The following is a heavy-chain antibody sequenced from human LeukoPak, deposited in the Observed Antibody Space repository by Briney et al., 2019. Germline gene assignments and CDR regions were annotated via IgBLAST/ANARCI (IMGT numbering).Heavy chain of an antibody. CDR3: VGDPTESYT. J-gene: IGHJ5*02. CDR1: GFTYRRYR. V-gene: IGHV3-48*01. D-gene: IGHD4-17*01. Sequence: GGSLPLPRGLSGFTYRRYRLNWVRQTPGKGLEWISYISSTSSTTYFADSVKGRFTISRDNAKNSLYLQMNSLRAEDTAVYYCVGDPTESYTWGEGTLVTVSS. CDR2: ISSTSSTT.